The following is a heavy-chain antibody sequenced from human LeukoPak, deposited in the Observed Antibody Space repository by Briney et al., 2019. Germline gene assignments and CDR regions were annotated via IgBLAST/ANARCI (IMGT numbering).Heavy chain of an antibody. CDR2: INPSGGST. D-gene: IGHD5-18*01. CDR3: ARGRRGSSYVWLERYQYYYMDV. J-gene: IGHJ6*03. V-gene: IGHV1-46*01. CDR1: GYTFTSYY. Sequence: GSVKVSCKASGYTFTSYYMHWVRQAPGEGLEWMGLINPSGGSTSYAQKFQCRVTMTRDTSTSTVYMQLSSLRSEHTAVYFCARGRRGSSYVWLERYQYYYMDVWGKGTTVTVSS.